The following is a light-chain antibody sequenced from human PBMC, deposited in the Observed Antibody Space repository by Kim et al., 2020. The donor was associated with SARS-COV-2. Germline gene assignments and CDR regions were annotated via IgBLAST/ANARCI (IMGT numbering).Light chain of an antibody. CDR3: GTWDSSLSAV. CDR2: YNN. CDR1: PSNIWTHY. J-gene: IGLJ3*02. Sequence: QQDTLSSSGSPSNIWTHYVSWHQQPPGTAPNLLTYYNNTLPSVIPDLSLGSKSGTSSTLGSTGLHTGDVADYYCGTWDSSLSAVFGGGPKLTVL. V-gene: IGLV1-51*01.